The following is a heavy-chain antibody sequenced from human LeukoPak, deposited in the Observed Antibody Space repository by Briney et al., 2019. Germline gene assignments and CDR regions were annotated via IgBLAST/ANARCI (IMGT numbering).Heavy chain of an antibody. D-gene: IGHD3/OR15-3a*01. J-gene: IGHJ3*02. Sequence: PSQTLSLTCTVSGDSISSGFYYWSWIRQSAGKGLEWIGRIYTSGSTNYSPSLKSRVTISVDTSKNQISLQLNSVTPEDTAVYYCARGGLISLANTPLGAFDIWGQGTMVSVSS. CDR2: IYTSGST. V-gene: IGHV4-61*02. CDR3: ARGGLISLANTPLGAFDI. CDR1: GDSISSGFYY.